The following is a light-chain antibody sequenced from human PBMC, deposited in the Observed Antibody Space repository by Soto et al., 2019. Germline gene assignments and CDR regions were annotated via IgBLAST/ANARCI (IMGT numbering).Light chain of an antibody. CDR1: QSPVDSDGITH. CDR2: KLS. V-gene: IGKV2-30*01. J-gene: IGKJ1*01. CDR3: MQGAHWPRT. Sequence: DVVMTQSPLVRRVRLGHQASVSVASSQSPVDSDGITHLSWYHQRPGQSPRRLIYKLSRRDSGVPDRFSGNGSGTDFTLKFSRVEAEDVGVYYCMQGAHWPRTFGQGTKVDIK.